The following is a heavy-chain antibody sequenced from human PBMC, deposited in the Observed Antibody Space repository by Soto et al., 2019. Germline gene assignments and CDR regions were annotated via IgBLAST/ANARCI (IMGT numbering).Heavy chain of an antibody. CDR1: GETFRRDV. CDR3: ARGVSMAGRPGFFHH. J-gene: IGHJ1*01. CDR2: ITPMSGTT. V-gene: IGHV1-69*06. D-gene: IGHD6-6*01. Sequence: AVKVSCKAPGETFRRDVISWVRQAPGQGLEWLGGITPMSGTTDYAQKFQGRVAISADKSTGTAYFELSSLTFDDTGVYYCARGVSMAGRPGFFHHWGQGSLVTVSS.